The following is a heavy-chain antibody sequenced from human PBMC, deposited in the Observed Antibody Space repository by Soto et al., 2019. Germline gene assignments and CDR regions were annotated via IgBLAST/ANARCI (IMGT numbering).Heavy chain of an antibody. V-gene: IGHV3-21*01. D-gene: IGHD6-13*01. Sequence: GGSLSLSCAASGFTFSSYSMNWVRQAPGKGLEWVSSISSSSSYIYYADSVKGRFTISRDNAKNSLYLQMNSLRAEDTAVYYCARDLMGIAAADYYYYGMDVWGQGTTVTLSS. J-gene: IGHJ6*02. CDR2: ISSSSSYI. CDR1: GFTFSSYS. CDR3: ARDLMGIAAADYYYYGMDV.